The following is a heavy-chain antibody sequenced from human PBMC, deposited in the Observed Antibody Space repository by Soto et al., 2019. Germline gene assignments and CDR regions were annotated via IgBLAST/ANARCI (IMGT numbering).Heavy chain of an antibody. Sequence: ASVKVSCKASGYTFTTYDISWVRQAPGQGLEWMGWMNPNSGNTGYAQKFQGRVTMTRNTSISTAYMELSSLRGEDTAVYYCAREGPPGFGCSGANCYSGSMDVWGQGITVTVSS. CDR1: GYTFTTYD. J-gene: IGHJ6*02. D-gene: IGHD2-15*01. V-gene: IGHV1-8*02. CDR2: MNPNSGNT. CDR3: AREGPPGFGCSGANCYSGSMDV.